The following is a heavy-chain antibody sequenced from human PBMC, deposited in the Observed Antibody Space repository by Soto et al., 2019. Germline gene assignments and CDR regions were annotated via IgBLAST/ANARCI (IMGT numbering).Heavy chain of an antibody. V-gene: IGHV5-51*01. CDR1: GYSFTDYW. Sequence: PGESLKISCKSSGYSFTDYWIGWVRQMPGKGLEWMGIIYPGDSDARYSPSFQGQVTISVGTSINTAFLRWNSLTASDTAMYYCARQADYNILTGYFYYFDYWGQGSLVTVSS. J-gene: IGHJ4*02. D-gene: IGHD3-9*01. CDR2: IYPGDSDA. CDR3: ARQADYNILTGYFYYFDY.